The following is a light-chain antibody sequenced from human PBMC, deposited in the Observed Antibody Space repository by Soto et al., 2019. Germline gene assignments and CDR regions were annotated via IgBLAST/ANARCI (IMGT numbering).Light chain of an antibody. V-gene: IGKV1-5*01. CDR2: DAS. CDR1: QSISSW. CDR3: QQYNSYWT. J-gene: IGKJ1*01. Sequence: IEMTQSPSTLSASLGDRVTITCRASQSISSWLAWYQQKPGKAPKLLIYDASSLESGVPSRFSGSGSETEFTLTISSLQPDDFATYYCQQYNSYWTFGQGTKVDI.